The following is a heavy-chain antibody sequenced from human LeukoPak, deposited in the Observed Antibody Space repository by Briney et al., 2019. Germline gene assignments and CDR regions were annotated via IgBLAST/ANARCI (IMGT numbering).Heavy chain of an antibody. CDR2: INHSGST. D-gene: IGHD2-2*01. CDR1: GGSFSGYY. J-gene: IGHJ3*02. Sequence: PSETLSLTCAVYGGSFSGYYWSWIRQPPGKGLEWIGEINHSGSTNYNPSLKSRVTISVDTSKNQFSLKLSSVTAADTAVYYCARMGYQLLDDAFDIWGQGTMVTVSS. V-gene: IGHV4-34*01. CDR3: ARMGYQLLDDAFDI.